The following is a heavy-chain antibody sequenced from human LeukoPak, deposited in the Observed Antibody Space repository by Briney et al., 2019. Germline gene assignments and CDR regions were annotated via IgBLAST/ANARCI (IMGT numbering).Heavy chain of an antibody. CDR3: ARGGYYYDSSGANFDY. Sequence: SETLSLTCTVSGGSISSYYWSWIRQPPGRGLEWIGYIYTSGSTNYNPSLKSRVTISVDTSKNQFSLKLSSVTAAGTAVYYCARGGYYYDSSGANFDYWGQGTLVTVSS. D-gene: IGHD3-22*01. V-gene: IGHV4-4*09. CDR1: GGSISSYY. J-gene: IGHJ4*02. CDR2: IYTSGST.